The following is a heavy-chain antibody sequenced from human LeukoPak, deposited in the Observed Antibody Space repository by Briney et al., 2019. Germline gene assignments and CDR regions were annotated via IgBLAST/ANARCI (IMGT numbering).Heavy chain of an antibody. CDR3: VRHQYYYGAGSYYVFDY. D-gene: IGHD3-10*01. CDR2: IYYSGST. Sequence: SETLSLTCTVSGGSISISSSYWGWIRQPPGKGLEWIGSIYYSGSTYYNPSLKSRVTISVDTSKNQFSLKLSSVTAADTAVYYCVRHQYYYGAGSYYVFDYWGQGTLVTVSS. V-gene: IGHV4-39*01. CDR1: GGSISISSSY. J-gene: IGHJ4*02.